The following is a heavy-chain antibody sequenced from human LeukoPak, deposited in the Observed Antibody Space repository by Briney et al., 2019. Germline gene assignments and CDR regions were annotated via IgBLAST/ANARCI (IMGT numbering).Heavy chain of an antibody. Sequence: ASVKVSCKASGYTFTGYYMHWVRQAPGQGLEWMGWINPNSGGTNYAQKFQGRVTMTRNTSISTAYMELSSLRSEDTAVYYCARLYSSSWYSTEAHIDYWGQGTLVTVSS. CDR3: ARLYSSSWYSTEAHIDY. CDR2: INPNSGGT. V-gene: IGHV1-2*02. D-gene: IGHD6-13*01. CDR1: GYTFTGYY. J-gene: IGHJ4*02.